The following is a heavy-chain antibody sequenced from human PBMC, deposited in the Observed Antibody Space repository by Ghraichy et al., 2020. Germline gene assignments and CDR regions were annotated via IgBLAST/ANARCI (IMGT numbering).Heavy chain of an antibody. J-gene: IGHJ4*02. CDR3: ARVRTPVDYYDSSGYYLYYFDY. V-gene: IGHV4-59*01. CDR1: GGSMSSYY. D-gene: IGHD3-22*01. Sequence: SETLSLTCTVSGGSMSSYYWSWIRQPPGKGLEWIGYIYYSGSTNYNPSLKSRVTISVDTSKNQFSLKLSSVTAADTAVYYCARVRTPVDYYDSSGYYLYYFDYWGQGTLVTVSS. CDR2: IYYSGST.